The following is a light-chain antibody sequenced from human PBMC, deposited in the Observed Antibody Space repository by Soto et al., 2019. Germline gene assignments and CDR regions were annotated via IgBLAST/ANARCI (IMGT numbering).Light chain of an antibody. J-gene: IGKJ5*01. CDR3: HQYNNWPIT. V-gene: IGKV3-15*01. CDR1: QSVSTN. CDR2: DAS. Sequence: EIVMTQSPATLSVSPGERATLSCRASQSVSTNLAWYQQKPGQALRLLIYDASTRATGLPARFSGSGSGTEFTLTISSLQSEDFGVYYCHQYNNWPITFGQGTRLEI.